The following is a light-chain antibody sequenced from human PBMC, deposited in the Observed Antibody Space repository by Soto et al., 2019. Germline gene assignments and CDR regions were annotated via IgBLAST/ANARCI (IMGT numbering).Light chain of an antibody. CDR2: TAA. J-gene: IGKJ1*01. CDR1: QSISSW. CDR3: QQYNSYWT. V-gene: IGKV1-5*03. Sequence: DIQMTHSPSTLSASVGDRVTITCRASQSISSWLAWYQQQAVKAPKLLIYTAASLESGVPSRLSGSGSGTEFTLTISSLQPDDFATYYCQQYNSYWTFVQGTKVELK.